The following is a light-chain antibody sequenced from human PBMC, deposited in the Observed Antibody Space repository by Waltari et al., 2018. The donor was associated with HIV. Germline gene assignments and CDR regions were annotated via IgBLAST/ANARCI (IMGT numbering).Light chain of an antibody. V-gene: IGKV3-20*01. CDR1: QSVSSTY. Sequence: EIVLTQSPGTLSLSPWERATLSCRASQSVSSTYLAWYQHKPGQAPRLLIYGASSRATGIPDRFSGSGSGTDFTLTITRLEPEDFAIYYCQQYGSSPQTFGQGTKVEI. J-gene: IGKJ1*01. CDR3: QQYGSSPQT. CDR2: GAS.